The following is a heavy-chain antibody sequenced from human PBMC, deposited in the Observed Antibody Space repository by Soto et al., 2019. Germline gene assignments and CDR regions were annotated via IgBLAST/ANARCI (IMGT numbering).Heavy chain of an antibody. CDR3: ASQTTAGIDY. V-gene: IGHV3-21*01. CDR1: GFTLSGYT. D-gene: IGHD4-4*01. CDR2: ITSSSSYI. Sequence: GGSLRLSCAASGFTLSGYTMNWVRQAPGKGLEWVSSITSSSSYIYYADSVKGRFTISRDNAKNSLYLQMNSVRAEDTAVYYCASQTTAGIDYWGQGTLVTVSS. J-gene: IGHJ4*02.